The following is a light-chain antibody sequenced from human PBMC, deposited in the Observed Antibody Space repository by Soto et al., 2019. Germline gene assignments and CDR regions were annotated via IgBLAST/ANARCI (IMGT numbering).Light chain of an antibody. CDR1: SSDVGGYNY. V-gene: IGLV2-14*01. CDR3: SSYTSTNTPVV. CDR2: EVS. Sequence: LTQPASVSGSPGQTITISCTGTSSDVGGYNYVSWYQHNPGKAPKLLTYEVSNRPSGVSDRFSGSKSDNMASLTISGLQAEDEADYYCSSYTSTNTPVVFGGGTKVTVL. J-gene: IGLJ2*01.